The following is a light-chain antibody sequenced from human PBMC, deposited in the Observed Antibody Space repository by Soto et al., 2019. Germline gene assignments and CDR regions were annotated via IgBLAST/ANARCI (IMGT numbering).Light chain of an antibody. CDR1: SSDVGSYNL. CDR3: CSYVGSSSVV. Sequence: QSALTQPASVSGSPGQSITISCTGTSSDVGSYNLVSWYQQHPGKDPKLMIYEVSKRPSGVSNRFSGSKSGNTASLTISGLLAEDEADYYCCSYVGSSSVVFGGGTKLTVL. CDR2: EVS. J-gene: IGLJ2*01. V-gene: IGLV2-23*02.